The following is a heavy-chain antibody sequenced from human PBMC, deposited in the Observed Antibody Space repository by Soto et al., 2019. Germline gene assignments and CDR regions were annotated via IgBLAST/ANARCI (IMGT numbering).Heavy chain of an antibody. CDR2: IYYSGST. CDR3: ARVGCYDGSGYNPFDI. CDR1: GGSISSGGYY. J-gene: IGHJ3*02. V-gene: IGHV4-31*03. Sequence: SETLSLTCTVSGGSISSGGYYWSWIRQHPGKGLEWIGYIYYSGSTYYNPSLKSRVTISVDTSKNQFSLKLSSVTAADTAVYYCARVGCYDGSGYNPFDIWGQGTKVTVSS. D-gene: IGHD3-22*01.